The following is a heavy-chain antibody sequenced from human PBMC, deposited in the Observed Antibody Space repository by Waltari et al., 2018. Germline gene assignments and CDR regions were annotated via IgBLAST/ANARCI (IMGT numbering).Heavy chain of an antibody. V-gene: IGHV3-48*04. CDR3: TTLDALWGG. J-gene: IGHJ4*01. CDR1: GFTFSSYT. CDR2: ISSSSKTI. Sequence: EVQLVESGGGLVQPGGSLRLSCAASGFTFSSYTMTWVRQAPGKGLEWVSYISSSSKTIYYADSVKGRFTISRDDSQNMVFLQMNSLRTEDTALYYCTTLDALWGGWGHGTLVTVSS. D-gene: IGHD7-27*01.